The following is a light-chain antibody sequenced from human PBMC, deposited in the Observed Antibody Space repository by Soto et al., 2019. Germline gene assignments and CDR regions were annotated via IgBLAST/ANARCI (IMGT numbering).Light chain of an antibody. Sequence: QSVLTQPASVSGSPGQSITISCTGTSSDIGSNNYVSWFQQRPGKAPTLIIYEVSNRPSGVSTHFSGSKSGNTASLTISGLLPEDDAEYYCSSYTTTTRLFGGGTKLTVL. CDR1: SSDIGSNNY. CDR3: SSYTTTTRL. J-gene: IGLJ3*02. V-gene: IGLV2-14*01. CDR2: EVS.